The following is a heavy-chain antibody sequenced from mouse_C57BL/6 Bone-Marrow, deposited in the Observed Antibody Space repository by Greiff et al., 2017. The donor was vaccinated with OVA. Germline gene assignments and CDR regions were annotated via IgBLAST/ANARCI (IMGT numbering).Heavy chain of an antibody. V-gene: IGHV5-4*01. J-gene: IGHJ2*01. CDR1: GFTFSSYT. CDR3: ARGITTVVAFPFDY. CDR2: ISGGGGNT. D-gene: IGHD1-1*01. Sequence: EVQVVESGGGLVKPGGSLKLTCAASGFTFSSYTMSWVRQTPEKRLEWVATISGGGGNTYYPDNVKGRFTISRDNAKNNLYLQMSHLKTEDTAMYYCARGITTVVAFPFDYWGQGTTLTVSS.